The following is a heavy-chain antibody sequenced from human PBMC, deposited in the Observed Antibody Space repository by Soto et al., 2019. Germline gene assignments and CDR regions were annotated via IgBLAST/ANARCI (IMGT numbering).Heavy chain of an antibody. CDR1: GGTFSRYS. CDR3: AREDRDRETGLVPAAIDGMDV. V-gene: IGHV1-69*13. D-gene: IGHD2-2*01. Sequence: SVKVSCKASGGTFSRYSITWVRQAPGHGLEWIGRIIPIFGIASYAQKFQGRVTITADESTSTAYMELSSLRSDDTAVYYCAREDRDRETGLVPAAIDGMDVWGKGTTLTVSS. CDR2: IIPIFGIA. J-gene: IGHJ6*04.